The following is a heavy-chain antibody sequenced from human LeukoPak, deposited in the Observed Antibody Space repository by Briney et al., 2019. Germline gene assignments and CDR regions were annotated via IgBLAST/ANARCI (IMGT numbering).Heavy chain of an antibody. V-gene: IGHV3-48*02. CDR1: GLTFSSYN. Sequence: GGSLRLSCAASGLTFSSYNMNWVRQAPGKGLEWISNIKTSGSIMFYADSVKGRFTISRDNAENSLYLQMNSLRDEDTAVYYCARDAYWASDYWGQGTLVTVSS. D-gene: IGHD3-16*01. J-gene: IGHJ4*02. CDR3: ARDAYWASDY. CDR2: IKTSGSIM.